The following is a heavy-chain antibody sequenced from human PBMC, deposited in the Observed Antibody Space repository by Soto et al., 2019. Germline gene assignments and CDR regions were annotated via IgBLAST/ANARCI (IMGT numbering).Heavy chain of an antibody. J-gene: IGHJ4*02. CDR2: IIPIFGTA. D-gene: IGHD1-26*01. Sequence: QVQLVQSGAEVKKPGSSVKVSCKASGGTFSNYVISWVRQAPGQGLEWMGGIIPIFGTANYAQKFQGRVTITADGPTNTAYMELGSLRSEDTAVYYCAGVFSDEKSKYYFDYWGQGTLVTVSS. CDR1: GGTFSNYV. V-gene: IGHV1-69*01. CDR3: AGVFSDEKSKYYFDY.